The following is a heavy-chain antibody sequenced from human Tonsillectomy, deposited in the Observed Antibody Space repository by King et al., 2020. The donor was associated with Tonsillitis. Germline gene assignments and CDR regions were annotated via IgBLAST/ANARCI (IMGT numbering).Heavy chain of an antibody. CDR3: AGNSRSTIFGVVKKWFDP. CDR2: IIPIFGTA. D-gene: IGHD3-3*01. V-gene: IGHV1-69*06. Sequence: VQLVQSGAEVKKPGSSVKVSCKASGGTFSSYAISWVRQAPGQGLEWMGGIIPIFGTANYAQKFQGRVTITADKSTSTASMELSSLRSEDTAVYYCAGNSRSTIFGVVKKWFDPWGQGTLVTVAS. CDR1: GGTFSSYA. J-gene: IGHJ5*02.